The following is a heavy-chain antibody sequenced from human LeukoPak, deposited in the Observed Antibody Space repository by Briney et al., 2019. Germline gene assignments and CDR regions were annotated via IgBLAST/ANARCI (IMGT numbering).Heavy chain of an antibody. CDR1: GFTFSSYW. J-gene: IGHJ6*02. V-gene: IGHV3-7*01. CDR2: IKQDGGEK. CDR3: ARAMVRGIPKPYFYGMDV. Sequence: QPGGSLRLSCVASGFTFSSYWMSWVRQAPGKGLEWVANIKQDGGEKYYVESVRGRFTISRDNAKNSLYLQMNSLRAEDTAVYYCARAMVRGIPKPYFYGMDVWGQGTTVTVSS. D-gene: IGHD3-10*01.